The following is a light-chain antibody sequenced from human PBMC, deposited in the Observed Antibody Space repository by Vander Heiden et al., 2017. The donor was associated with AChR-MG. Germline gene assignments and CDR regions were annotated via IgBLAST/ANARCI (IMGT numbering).Light chain of an antibody. V-gene: IGKV2D-29*01. CDR3: MQSIQLLSSP. CDR1: RGLLHSDGKHY. CDR2: EVS. Sequence: MVMTPTPLSQSVTLGQPASISCRSSRGLLHSDGKHYLYWYLQKPGQPPQLLIYEVSNRFSGVPDRFSGSGSGTDFSLKISRVEAEDVGVYYCMQSIQLLSSPFGQGTRLEIK. J-gene: IGKJ5*01.